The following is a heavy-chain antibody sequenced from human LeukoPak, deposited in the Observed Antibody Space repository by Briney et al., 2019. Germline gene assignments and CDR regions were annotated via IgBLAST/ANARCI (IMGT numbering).Heavy chain of an antibody. V-gene: IGHV1-69*13. D-gene: IGHD5-24*01. Sequence: ASVKVSCKASGDTFSNYPIVWVRQAPGRGLEWTGGIIPIYGTANYAQMFQGRITLTAHESTATAYLELRSLTSDDTALYFCATHTGGYNYWWFDIWGQGTLVTVSS. CDR2: IIPIYGTA. CDR1: GDTFSNYP. CDR3: ATHTGGYNYWWFDI. J-gene: IGHJ5*02.